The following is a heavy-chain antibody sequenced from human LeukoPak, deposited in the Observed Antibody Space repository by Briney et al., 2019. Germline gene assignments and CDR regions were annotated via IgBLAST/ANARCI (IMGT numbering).Heavy chain of an antibody. CDR3: ARLTGSAI. CDR1: GGSISSNNYY. CDR2: IYYSGST. D-gene: IGHD3-10*01. V-gene: IGHV4-39*01. J-gene: IGHJ3*02. Sequence: SETLSLTCTVSGGSISSNNYYWGWIRQPPGKGLEWIGSIYYSGSTYYNPSLKSRVTISVDMSKNQCSLRLSSVTAADTALYYCARLTGSAIWGQGTMVTVSS.